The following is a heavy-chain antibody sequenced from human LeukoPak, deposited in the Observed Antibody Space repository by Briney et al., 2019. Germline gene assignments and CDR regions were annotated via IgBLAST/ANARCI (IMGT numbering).Heavy chain of an antibody. CDR3: ARGKDWGPY. CDR1: GYTFTDYY. D-gene: IGHD7-27*01. CDR2: INPNSGGT. Sequence: ASVKVSCKASGYTFTDYYLHWVRQAPGQGLEWMGWINPNSGGTNSAQKFQGRVTMTRDTSISTAYMELSRLTSDDTAVYYCARGKDWGPYWGQGTLVTVS. V-gene: IGHV1-2*02. J-gene: IGHJ4*02.